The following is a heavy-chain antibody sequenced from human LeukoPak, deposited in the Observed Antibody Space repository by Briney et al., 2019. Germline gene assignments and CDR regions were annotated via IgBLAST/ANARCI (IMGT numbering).Heavy chain of an antibody. CDR2: IYTSGST. V-gene: IGHV4-38-2*01. J-gene: IGHJ4*02. CDR1: GYSISSGYY. D-gene: IGHD6-13*01. Sequence: SETLSLTCAVSGYSISSGYYWGWIRQPPGKGLEWIGRIYTSGSTNYNPSLKSRVTISVDTSKNQFSLKLSSVTAADTAVYYCARGIAAAGIYYFDYWGQGTLVTVSS. CDR3: ARGIAAAGIYYFDY.